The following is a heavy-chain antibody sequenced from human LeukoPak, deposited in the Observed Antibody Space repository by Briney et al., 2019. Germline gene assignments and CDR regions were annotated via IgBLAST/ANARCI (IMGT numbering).Heavy chain of an antibody. CDR3: ARHDILTGYSYYFDY. V-gene: IGHV5-51*01. J-gene: IGHJ4*02. D-gene: IGHD3-9*01. CDR1: GYSFTSYW. Sequence: GESLKISCKGSGYSFTSYWIGWVRQMPGKGLEWMGIIYPGDSDTRYSPSFQGQVTISADKSISTAYLQWSSLKASDTAMYYCARHDILTGYSYYFDYWGQGTLVTVSS. CDR2: IYPGDSDT.